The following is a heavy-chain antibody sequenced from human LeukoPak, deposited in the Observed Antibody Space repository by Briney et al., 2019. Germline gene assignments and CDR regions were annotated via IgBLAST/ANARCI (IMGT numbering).Heavy chain of an antibody. CDR3: ARGPEYWYFDL. V-gene: IGHV4-39*07. Sequence: SETLSRTCTVSGGSISSSGYYWGWIRQPPGKGLEWIGSIYYSGSTYYNPSLKSRVTISVDTSKNQFSLKLSSVTAADTAVYYCARGPEYWYFDLWGRGTLVTVST. J-gene: IGHJ2*01. CDR2: IYYSGST. CDR1: GGSISSSGYY. D-gene: IGHD1-14*01.